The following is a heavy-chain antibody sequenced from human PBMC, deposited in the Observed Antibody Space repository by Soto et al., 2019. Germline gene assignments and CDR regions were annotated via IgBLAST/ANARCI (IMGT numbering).Heavy chain of an antibody. V-gene: IGHV3-15*01. Sequence: EVQLVQSGGGLVKPGASLTLSCAGSGFTFANAWMSWVRQAPGKGLEWVGRMKSITDAGTTDLAAPVKGRFSISRNESKNTWDLRMTKVKVEDTALYYCLTERGAGSYNGYAREAHWGQGTLVTVSS. CDR2: MKSITDAGTT. D-gene: IGHD5-12*01. J-gene: IGHJ4*02. CDR3: LTERGAGSYNGYAREAH. CDR1: GFTFANAW.